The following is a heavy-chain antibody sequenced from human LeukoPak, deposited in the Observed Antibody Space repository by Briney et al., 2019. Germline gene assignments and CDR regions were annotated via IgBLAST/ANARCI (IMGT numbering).Heavy chain of an antibody. CDR1: GFTFSSYE. V-gene: IGHV3-48*03. Sequence: GGSLRLSCVASGFTFSSYEIYWVRQAPGKGLEWVSYISSGSSTIYYADAVKGRFTISRDNAKNSLFLQMNSLRVDDTALYYCARGGQRATMRPVDYWGQGTLVTVSS. D-gene: IGHD5-24*01. CDR3: ARGGQRATMRPVDY. J-gene: IGHJ4*02. CDR2: ISSGSSTI.